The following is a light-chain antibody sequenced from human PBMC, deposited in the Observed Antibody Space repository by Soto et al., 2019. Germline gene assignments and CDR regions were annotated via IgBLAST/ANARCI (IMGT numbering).Light chain of an antibody. CDR2: DVS. CDR3: NSYTSSSTVA. J-gene: IGLJ2*01. Sequence: QSALTQPASVSESPGQSVTISCTGTSSDVGRYDYVSWYQQHPGKAPQLLIYDVSIRPSGVSDRFTGSKSGNTASLTISGLQAEDEADYYCNSYTSSSTVAFGGGTKVTVL. CDR1: SSDVGRYDY. V-gene: IGLV2-14*01.